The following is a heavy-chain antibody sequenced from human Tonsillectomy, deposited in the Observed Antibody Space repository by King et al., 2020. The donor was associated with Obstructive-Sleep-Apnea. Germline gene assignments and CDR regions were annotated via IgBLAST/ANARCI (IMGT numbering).Heavy chain of an antibody. CDR3: TRGASYGYDY. CDR1: GFTFGDYA. D-gene: IGHD5-18*01. J-gene: IGHJ4*02. CDR2: IKSKAYGVTT. Sequence: DVQLVESGGGLIQPGRSLRLSCTTSGFTFGDYAMSWFRQAPGKGLVWVGFIKSKAYGVTTVYAASVKGRFTISRYDSKSIAYLQMNSLTTEDKAVYYCTRGASYGYDYWGQGTLVTVSS. V-gene: IGHV3-49*03.